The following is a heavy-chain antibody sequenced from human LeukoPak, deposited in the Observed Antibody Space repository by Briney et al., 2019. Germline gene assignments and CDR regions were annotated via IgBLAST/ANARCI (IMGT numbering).Heavy chain of an antibody. CDR1: GFTFSDYY. J-gene: IGHJ4*02. CDR3: ARDMSSGWYCDY. Sequence: GGSLRLSCAASGFTFSDYYMSWIRQAPGKGLEWVSYISSSGSTIYYADSVKGRFTISRDNAKNSLCLQMNSLRAEDTAVYYCARDMSSGWYCDYWGQGTLVTVSS. D-gene: IGHD6-19*01. CDR2: ISSSGSTI. V-gene: IGHV3-11*04.